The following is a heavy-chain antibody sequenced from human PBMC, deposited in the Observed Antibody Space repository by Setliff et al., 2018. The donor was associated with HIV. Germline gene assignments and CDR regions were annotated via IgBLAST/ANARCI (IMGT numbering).Heavy chain of an antibody. D-gene: IGHD3-10*01. CDR1: GGSISSGDYY. J-gene: IGHJ2*01. CDR3: AAGLWFGEFSLWQYWHFDL. V-gene: IGHV4-30-4*08. CDR2: IYYSGIT. Sequence: TLSLTCTVAGGSISSGDYYWRWLRQPPGKGMDWIGYIYYSGITYYNPSLMSRVTISLDTSKNQFSLKLSSVTAADTAVYYCAAGLWFGEFSLWQYWHFDLWGRGTLVTVSS.